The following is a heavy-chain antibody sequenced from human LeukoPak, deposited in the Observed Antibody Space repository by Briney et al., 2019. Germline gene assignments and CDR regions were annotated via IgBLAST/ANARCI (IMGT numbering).Heavy chain of an antibody. V-gene: IGHV3-23*01. CDR3: ARDLYYFDSSGPTIEY. CDR2: ISGSGGST. CDR1: GFTFSSYA. J-gene: IGHJ4*02. Sequence: GGSLRLSCAASGFTFSSYAMSWVRQAPGKGLEWVSAISGSGGSTYYADSVKGRFTISRDNAKNSLYLQMNSLRAEDTATYYCARDLYYFDSSGPTIEYWGQGTLVTVSS. D-gene: IGHD3-22*01.